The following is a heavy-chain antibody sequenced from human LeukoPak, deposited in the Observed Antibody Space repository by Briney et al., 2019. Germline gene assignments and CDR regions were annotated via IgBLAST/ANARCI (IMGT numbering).Heavy chain of an antibody. J-gene: IGHJ5*02. D-gene: IGHD3-10*01. V-gene: IGHV4-34*01. CDR1: GGSFSGYY. CDR2: INHSGST. CDR3: ARRHITMVRRSHVRGQKTNWFDP. Sequence: PSETLSLTCAVYGGSFSGYYWSWIRQPPGKGLEWIGEINHSGSTNYNPSLKSRVTISVDTSKNQFSLKLSSVTAADTAVYYCARRHITMVRRSHVRGQKTNWFDPWGQGTLVTVSS.